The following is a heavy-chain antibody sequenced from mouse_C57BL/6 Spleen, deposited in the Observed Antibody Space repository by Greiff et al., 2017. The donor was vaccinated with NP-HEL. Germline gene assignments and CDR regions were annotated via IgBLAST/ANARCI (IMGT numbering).Heavy chain of an antibody. Sequence: VQLQQPGAELVMPGASVKLSCKASGYTFTSYWMHWVKQRPGQGLEWIGEIDPSDSYTNYNQKFKGKSTLTVDKSSSTAYMQLSSLTSEDSAVYYCAIETGAMDYWGQGTSVTVSS. J-gene: IGHJ4*01. V-gene: IGHV1-69*01. CDR3: AIETGAMDY. CDR1: GYTFTSYW. CDR2: IDPSDSYT.